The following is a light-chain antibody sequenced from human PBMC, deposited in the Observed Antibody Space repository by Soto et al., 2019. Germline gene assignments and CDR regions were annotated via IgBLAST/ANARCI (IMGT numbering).Light chain of an antibody. CDR3: QQYGSSIT. CDR2: GAS. J-gene: IGKJ5*01. CDR1: QSVTSSQ. V-gene: IGKV3-20*01. Sequence: EIVLTQSPGTLSLSPGERVNLSFRASQSVTSSQLAWYQQKPGQAPRLLIYGASSRATGIPDRFNGSGSGTDFTLTINRLEPEDFAVYYCQQYGSSITFGQGTRLEIK.